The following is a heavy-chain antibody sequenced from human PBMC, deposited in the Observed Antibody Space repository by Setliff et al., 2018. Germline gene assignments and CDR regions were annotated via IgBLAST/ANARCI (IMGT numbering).Heavy chain of an antibody. CDR2: IYHSGSA. D-gene: IGHD2-2*01. J-gene: IGHJ4*02. CDR3: ARDSMAGVDY. Sequence: SETLSLTCAVSGYSISSGYYWGWIRQPPGKGLEWIGSIYHSGSAYYNPSLKSRVTISVDTSKNQFSLKLSSVTAADTAVYYCARDSMAGVDYWGQGTLVTVSS. V-gene: IGHV4-38-2*02. CDR1: GYSISSGYY.